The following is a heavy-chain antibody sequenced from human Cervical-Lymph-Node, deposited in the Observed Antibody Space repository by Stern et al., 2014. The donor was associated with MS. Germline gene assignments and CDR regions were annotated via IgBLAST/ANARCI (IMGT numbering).Heavy chain of an antibody. CDR3: ATDRPFEVVIYALDI. J-gene: IGHJ3*02. CDR1: GYTLTELS. Sequence: VQLVQSGAEVKKPGASVEVSCKVSGYTLTELSMHWVRQAPGKGLEWMGSFDPVDGETFYAQKFQGRVTMTEDTSADTAYMELSSLRSEDTAVYYCATDRPFEVVIYALDIWGQGTMVTVSS. CDR2: FDPVDGET. V-gene: IGHV1-24*01. D-gene: IGHD3-3*01.